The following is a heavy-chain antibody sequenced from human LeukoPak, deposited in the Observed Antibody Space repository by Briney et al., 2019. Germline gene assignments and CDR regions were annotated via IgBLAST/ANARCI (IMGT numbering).Heavy chain of an antibody. Sequence: PSQTLSLTCAVSGGSISSGVYSWSWIRQPPWKGLEWIGYFYYSGRTYYNPSLNSRVTISVDTSKNQFSLKLNSVTAADTAVYYCARDRFRGSPFRPPNWFDPWGQGTLVTVSS. CDR2: FYYSGRT. J-gene: IGHJ5*02. CDR1: GGSISSGVYS. D-gene: IGHD1-26*01. V-gene: IGHV4-30-4*07. CDR3: ARDRFRGSPFRPPNWFDP.